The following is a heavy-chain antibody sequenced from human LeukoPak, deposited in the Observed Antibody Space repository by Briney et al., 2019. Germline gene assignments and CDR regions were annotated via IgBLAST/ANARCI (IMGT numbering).Heavy chain of an antibody. CDR1: GFSFNAYG. D-gene: IGHD2-15*01. CDR2: ITWNGGSA. J-gene: IGHJ6*03. CDR3: VRGGGSIRHSYYYYVDV. V-gene: IGHV3-20*04. Sequence: GGSLRLSCAASGFSFNAYGMSWVRQAPGQGPEWVSGITWNGGSAVYAASVKGRFTISRDNARNSLYLQMNSLRDEDMALYYCVRGGGSIRHSYYYYVDVWGKGTSVTVSS.